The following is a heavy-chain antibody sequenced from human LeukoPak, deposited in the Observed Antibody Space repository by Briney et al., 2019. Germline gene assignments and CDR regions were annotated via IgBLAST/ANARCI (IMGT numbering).Heavy chain of an antibody. CDR1: GSTLNSHA. D-gene: IGHD3-22*01. CDR2: ISAEGGVT. Sequence: PGGSLRLSCAASGSTLNSHAMGWVRQAPGKGLEGVSTISAEGGVTYYADSVKGRFTISRDNSKNTLYLQMNSLRAEATAVYYCGKDLLSDSSAWFLTPFDYWGQGTLVTVSS. CDR3: GKDLLSDSSAWFLTPFDY. J-gene: IGHJ4*02. V-gene: IGHV3-23*01.